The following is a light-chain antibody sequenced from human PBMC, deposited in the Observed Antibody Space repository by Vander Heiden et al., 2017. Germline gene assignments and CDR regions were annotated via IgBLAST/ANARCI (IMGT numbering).Light chain of an antibody. J-gene: IGLJ3*02. CDR3: QSYDTSLSGSV. V-gene: IGLV1-40*01. CDR1: SSNLRAKFD. Sequence: QSVLMQPPSLFGAPGQRVTISCIGSSSNLRAKFDVKWYQLLPGTAPKLLIYANNIRPSGVPDRFSGSKSGTSASLAITGLQADDKADYYCQSYDTSLSGSVFGGGTKLTVL. CDR2: ANN.